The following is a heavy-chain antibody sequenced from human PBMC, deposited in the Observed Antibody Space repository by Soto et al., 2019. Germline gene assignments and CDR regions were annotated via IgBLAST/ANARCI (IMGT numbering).Heavy chain of an antibody. J-gene: IGHJ4*02. CDR2: ISGSGGST. CDR1: GFIFISYA. Sequence: GGSLRLSCAASGFIFISYAMSWVRQAPWKGLEWVSAISGSGGSTYYADSVKGRFTISRDNSKNTLYLQMNSLRAEDTAVYYCATRAYYYDSSGYFDYWGQGTLVTVSS. D-gene: IGHD3-22*01. CDR3: ATRAYYYDSSGYFDY. V-gene: IGHV3-23*01.